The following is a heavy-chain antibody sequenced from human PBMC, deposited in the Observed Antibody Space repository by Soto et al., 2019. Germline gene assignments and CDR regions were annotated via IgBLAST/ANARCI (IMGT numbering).Heavy chain of an antibody. CDR2: ISYDGSNK. V-gene: IGHV3-30*18. CDR1: GFTFSSYG. D-gene: IGHD1-20*01. Sequence: QVQLVESGGGVVQPGRSLRLSCAASGFTFSSYGMHWVRQAPGKGLEWVAVISYDGSNKYYADSVKGRFTISRDNSKNTLYLQMNSLRAEDTAVYYCAKSTITGKSHRYFDYWGQGTLVTVSS. CDR3: AKSTITGKSHRYFDY. J-gene: IGHJ4*02.